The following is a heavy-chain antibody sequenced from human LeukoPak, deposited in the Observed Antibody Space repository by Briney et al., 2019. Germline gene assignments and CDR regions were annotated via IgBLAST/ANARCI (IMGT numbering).Heavy chain of an antibody. CDR3: AKSKGGWWLALDY. D-gene: IGHD2-15*01. V-gene: IGHV3-9*01. CDR1: GFTFDDYA. J-gene: IGHJ4*02. Sequence: GGSLRLSCAASGFTFDDYAMHWVRQAPGKGLEWVSGISWNSGSIGYADSVKGRFTISRDNAKNSLYLQMNSLRAEDTALYYCAKSKGGWWLALDYWGQGTLVTVSS. CDR2: ISWNSGSI.